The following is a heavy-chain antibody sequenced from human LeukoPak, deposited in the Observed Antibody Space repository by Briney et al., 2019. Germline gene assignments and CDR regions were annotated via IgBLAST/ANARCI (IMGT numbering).Heavy chain of an antibody. CDR1: GGSIGSSSYY. Sequence: SETLSLTYTVSGGSIGSSSYYWGWIRQPPGKGLEWIGSIYYSGSTYYNPSLKSRVTISVDTSKNQSSLKLSSVTAADTAVYYCARFPGYSSSWVDYWGQGTLVTVSS. J-gene: IGHJ4*02. D-gene: IGHD6-13*01. CDR3: ARFPGYSSSWVDY. CDR2: IYYSGST. V-gene: IGHV4-39*01.